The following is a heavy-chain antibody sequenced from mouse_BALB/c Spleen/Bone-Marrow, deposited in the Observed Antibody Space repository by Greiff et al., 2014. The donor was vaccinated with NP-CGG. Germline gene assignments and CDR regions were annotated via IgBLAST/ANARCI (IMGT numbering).Heavy chain of an antibody. Sequence: EVQLQQSGPELVKPGASVKISCKTSGYSFTGYYMHWVKQSHGNSLDWIGYIYPYNGVSSYNQKFKGKATLTVDRSSSTAYMELRSLTSDDSAVYYCESRGEYFDVWGAGTTVTVSS. CDR2: IYPYNGVS. V-gene: IGHV1-31*01. CDR3: ESRGEYFDV. J-gene: IGHJ1*01. CDR1: GYSFTGYY.